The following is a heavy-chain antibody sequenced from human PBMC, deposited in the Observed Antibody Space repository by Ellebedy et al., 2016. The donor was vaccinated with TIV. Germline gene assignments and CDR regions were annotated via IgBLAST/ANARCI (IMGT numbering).Heavy chain of an antibody. J-gene: IGHJ4*02. V-gene: IGHV3-23*01. CDR1: GFTFSSYA. D-gene: IGHD3-22*01. CDR2: ISGSGGST. CDR3: AKGQVVVITQPAY. Sequence: GESLKISCAASGFTFSSYAMSWVRQAPGKGLEWVSAISGSGGSTYYADSVKGRFTISSDNSKNTLYLQMNSLRAEDTAVYYCAKGQVVVITQPAYWGQGTLVTVSS.